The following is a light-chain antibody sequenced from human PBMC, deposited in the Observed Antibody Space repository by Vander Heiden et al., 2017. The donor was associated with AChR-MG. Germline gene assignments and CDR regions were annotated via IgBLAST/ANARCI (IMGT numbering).Light chain of an antibody. CDR1: QSISSY. CDR3: QQSYTTPNT. V-gene: IGKV1-39*01. CDR2: AAS. J-gene: IGKJ2*01. Sequence: DIQMTQSPSSLSASAGDRVTITCRASQSISSYLNWYQQKPGKAPKLLIYAASSLQSGVPSRCSGSGSGTDFTLTITSLQPEDFATYHCQQSYTTPNTFGQGTKLEIK.